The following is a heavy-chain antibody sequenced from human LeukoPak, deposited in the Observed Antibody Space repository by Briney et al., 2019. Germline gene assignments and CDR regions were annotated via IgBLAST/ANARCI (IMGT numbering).Heavy chain of an antibody. CDR1: SGSFSGYY. V-gene: IGHV4-34*01. Sequence: SETLSLTCAVYSGSFSGYYWSWIRQPPGKGLEWIGEINHSGSTNYNPSLKSRVTISVDTSKNQFSLKLSSVTAADTAVYYCARVAPIANFDYWGQGTLVTVSS. J-gene: IGHJ4*02. D-gene: IGHD6-13*01. CDR2: INHSGST. CDR3: ARVAPIANFDY.